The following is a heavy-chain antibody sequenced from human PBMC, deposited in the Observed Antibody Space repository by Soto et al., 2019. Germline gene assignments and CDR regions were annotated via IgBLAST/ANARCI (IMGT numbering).Heavy chain of an antibody. V-gene: IGHV1-3*01. CDR3: ARDSSSSYYYYYYMDV. J-gene: IGHJ6*03. CDR1: GYTFTSYA. D-gene: IGHD6-6*01. Sequence: ASVKVSCKASGYTFTSYAMHWVRQAPGQRLEWMGWINAGNGNTKYSQKFQGRVTITRDTSASTAYMGLSSLRSEDTAVYYCARDSSSSYYYYYYMDVWGKGTTVTVSS. CDR2: INAGNGNT.